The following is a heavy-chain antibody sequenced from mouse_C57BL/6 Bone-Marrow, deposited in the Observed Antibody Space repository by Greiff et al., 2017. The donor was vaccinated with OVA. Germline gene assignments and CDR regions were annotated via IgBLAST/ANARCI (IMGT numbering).Heavy chain of an antibody. CDR3: ARDGSSYGWFAY. CDR1: GFTFSDFY. V-gene: IGHV7-1*01. D-gene: IGHD1-1*01. Sequence: EVMLVESGGGLVQSGRSLRLSCATSGFTFSDFYMEWVRQAPGKGLEWIAASRNKANDYTTEYSASVKGRFIVSRDTSQSILYLQMNALRAEDTAIYYCARDGSSYGWFAYWGQGTLVTVSA. J-gene: IGHJ3*01. CDR2: SRNKANDYTT.